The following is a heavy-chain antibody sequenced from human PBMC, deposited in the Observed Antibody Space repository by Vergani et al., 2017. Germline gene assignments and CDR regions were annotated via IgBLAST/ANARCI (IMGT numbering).Heavy chain of an antibody. J-gene: IGHJ4*02. D-gene: IGHD3-22*01. CDR2: INPSGGST. CDR3: TRGWYYDSIAYWAY. V-gene: IGHV1-46*03. Sequence: QVQLVPSGAEVKKPGASVKIPCKTSGYSFFSTYYIHWVRQAPGQGLEWMGIINPSGGSTSYAQKFQGRVTMTRDTSTSTFYMELSSLRSEDTAVYYCTRGWYYDSIAYWAYWGQGTLVTVSS. CDR1: GYSFFSTYY.